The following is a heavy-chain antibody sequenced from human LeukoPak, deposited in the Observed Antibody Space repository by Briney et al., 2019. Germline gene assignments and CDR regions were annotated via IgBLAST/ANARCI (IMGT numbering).Heavy chain of an antibody. CDR3: AKDLSLWAAAGSYRSDYYYYGMDV. D-gene: IGHD6-13*01. V-gene: IGHV3-30*18. J-gene: IGHJ6*02. CDR1: GFTFSSYG. CDR2: ISYDGSNK. Sequence: PGRSLRLSCAASGFTFSSYGMHWVRQAPGKGLEWVAVISYDGSNKYYADSVKGRFTISRDNSKNTLYLQMNSLRAEDTAVYYCAKDLSLWAAAGSYRSDYYYYGMDVWGQGTTVTVSS.